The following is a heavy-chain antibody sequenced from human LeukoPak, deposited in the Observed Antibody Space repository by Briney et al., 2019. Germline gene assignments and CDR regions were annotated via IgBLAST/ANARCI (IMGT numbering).Heavy chain of an antibody. CDR1: GYTFTSYG. CDR2: ISAYNGNT. J-gene: IGHJ4*02. CDR3: ARVGTVVTPALVY. V-gene: IGHV1-18*01. Sequence: ASVKVSCKASGYTFTSYGISWVRQAPGQGLEWMGWISAYNGNTNYAQKLQGRVTMTRNTSISTAYMELSSLRSEDTAVYYCARVGTVVTPALVYWGQGTLVTVSS. D-gene: IGHD4-23*01.